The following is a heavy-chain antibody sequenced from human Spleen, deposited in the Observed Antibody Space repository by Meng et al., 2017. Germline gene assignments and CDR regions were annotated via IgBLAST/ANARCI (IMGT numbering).Heavy chain of an antibody. J-gene: IGHJ4*02. V-gene: IGHV4-61*01. D-gene: IGHD1-26*01. Sequence: QGHLQGPGPGLVRPSETLSLTCTVSGGSVSNAIYFWSWIRQPPGKGLEWVGYFYYSGSTNYNPSLKSRVTISVDTSKNQFSLRLSSVTAADTAVYYCARGGPIDYWGQGTLVTVSS. CDR2: FYYSGST. CDR1: GGSVSNAIYF. CDR3: ARGGPIDY.